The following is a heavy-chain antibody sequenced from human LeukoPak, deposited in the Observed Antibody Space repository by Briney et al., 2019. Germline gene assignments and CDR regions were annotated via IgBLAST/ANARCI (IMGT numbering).Heavy chain of an antibody. V-gene: IGHV1-3*01. J-gene: IGHJ4*02. CDR3: ARGLGLEWELFYLDY. Sequence: GASVKVSCKASGYTFTSYAMHWVRQAPGQSLEWMGWINAGNGNTKYSQKFQGRVTITRDTSASTAYMELSSLRSEDTAVYYCARGLGLEWELFYLDYWGQGTLVTVSS. CDR1: GYTFTSYA. D-gene: IGHD1-26*01. CDR2: INAGNGNT.